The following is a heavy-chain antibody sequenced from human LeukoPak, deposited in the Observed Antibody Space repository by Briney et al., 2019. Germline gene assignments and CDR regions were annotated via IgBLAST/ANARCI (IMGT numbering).Heavy chain of an antibody. CDR2: IIPIFGTA. CDR3: ARGPPITVVTSGYFDY. D-gene: IGHD4-23*01. CDR1: GGTFSSYA. J-gene: IGHJ4*02. V-gene: IGHV1-69*05. Sequence: GSSVKVSCKASGGTFSSYAISWVRQAPGQGLEWMGGIIPIFGTANYAQKFQGRVTITTDESTSTAYMELNSLRSEDTAVYYCARGPPITVVTSGYFDYWGQGTLVTVSS.